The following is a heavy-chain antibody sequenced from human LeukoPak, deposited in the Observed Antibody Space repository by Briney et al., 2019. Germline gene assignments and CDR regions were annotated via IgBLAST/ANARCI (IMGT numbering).Heavy chain of an antibody. J-gene: IGHJ4*02. CDR1: GGSISSGGYY. CDR2: IYYSGNT. D-gene: IGHD3/OR15-3a*01. CDR3: ARRTGYYDGFDY. Sequence: SETLSLTCTVSGGSISSGGYYWSWIRQHPGKGLEWIGYIYYSGNTNYNSSLKSRLTISLDTSKNQFSLKLSSVTAADTAVYYCARRTGYYDGFDYWGQGTLVTVSS. V-gene: IGHV4-61*08.